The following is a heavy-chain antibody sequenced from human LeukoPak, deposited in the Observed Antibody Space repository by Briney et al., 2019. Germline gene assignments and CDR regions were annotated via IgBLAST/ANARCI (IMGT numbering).Heavy chain of an antibody. D-gene: IGHD3-16*02. CDR3: TTDYYDYVWGSYRPDY. CDR2: IKSKTDGETT. CDR1: GFTFSNAW. Sequence: NAGGSLRLSCAASGFTFSNAWMTWVRQAPGQGLEWVARIKSKTDGETTDYAAPVKGRFTISRDDSKDTLYLQMNSLKTEDTAVYYCTTDYYDYVWGSYRPDYWGQGTLVTVSS. J-gene: IGHJ4*02. V-gene: IGHV3-15*01.